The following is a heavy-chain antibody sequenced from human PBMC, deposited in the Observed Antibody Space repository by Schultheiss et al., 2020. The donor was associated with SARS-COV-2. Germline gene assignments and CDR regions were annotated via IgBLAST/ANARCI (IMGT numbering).Heavy chain of an antibody. J-gene: IGHJ5*02. CDR1: GGTFSSYT. CDR3: ARVVPAAIRWFDP. CDR2: INPNSGGT. V-gene: IGHV1-2*06. Sequence: ASVKVSCKASGGTFSSYTISWVRQAPGQGLEWMGRINPNSGGTNYAQKFQGRVTMTRDTSISTAYMELSRLRSEDTAVYYCARVVPAAIRWFDPWGQGTLVTVSS. D-gene: IGHD2-2*01.